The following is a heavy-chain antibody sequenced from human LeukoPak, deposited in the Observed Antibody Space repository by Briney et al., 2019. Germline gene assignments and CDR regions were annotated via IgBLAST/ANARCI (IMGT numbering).Heavy chain of an antibody. J-gene: IGHJ6*02. V-gene: IGHV3-21*01. CDR2: INSGSSYI. CDR1: GFTFTSYR. Sequence: GGSLRLSCVASGFTFTSYRMNWVRQAPGKGLEWVSSINSGSSYIYYADSVKGRFTISRDNAKNSLYLQVNSLRAEDTAVYYCARDLVGDVVVDYYYGMDVWGQGTTVTVSS. D-gene: IGHD2-15*01. CDR3: ARDLVGDVVVDYYYGMDV.